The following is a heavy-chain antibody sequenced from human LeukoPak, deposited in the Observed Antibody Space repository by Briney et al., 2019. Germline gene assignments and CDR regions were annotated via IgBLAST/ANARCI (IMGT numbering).Heavy chain of an antibody. CDR3: ARAGIRLTSAFDI. D-gene: IGHD3-10*01. Sequence: SETLSLTCTVSGGSISSYYWGWIRQPPGKGLEWIGSIYYSGSTYYNPSLKSRVTISVDTSRNQFSLKLSSVTAADTAVYYCARAGIRLTSAFDIWGQGTMVTVSS. CDR1: GGSISSYY. J-gene: IGHJ3*02. CDR2: IYYSGST. V-gene: IGHV4-39*07.